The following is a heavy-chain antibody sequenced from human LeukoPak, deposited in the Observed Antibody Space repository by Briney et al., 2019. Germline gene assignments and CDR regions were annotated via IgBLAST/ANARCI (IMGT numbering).Heavy chain of an antibody. J-gene: IGHJ3*02. CDR3: ARDRAAGYSYGFSPNLDAFDI. Sequence: SETLSFTCTVSGGSISSGNYYWSWIRQPPGKGLEWIGYIYYSGSSYYNPSLKSRVTISVDTSKNQFSLKLSSVTAADTAVYYCARDRAAGYSYGFSPNLDAFDIWGQGTMVTVSS. CDR1: GGSISSGNYY. V-gene: IGHV4-30-4*01. CDR2: IYYSGSS. D-gene: IGHD5-18*01.